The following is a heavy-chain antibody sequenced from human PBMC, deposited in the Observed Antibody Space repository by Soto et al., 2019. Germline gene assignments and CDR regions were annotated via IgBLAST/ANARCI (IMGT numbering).Heavy chain of an antibody. J-gene: IGHJ4*02. CDR2: INAGNGNT. V-gene: IGHV1-3*01. CDR3: AAEYSSSSAVTDY. CDR1: GYTFTSYA. D-gene: IGHD6-6*01. Sequence: QVQLVQSGAEVKKPGASVKVSCKASGYTFTSYAMHWVRQAPGQRLEWMGWINAGNGNTKYSQKFQGRVTITRDTSAGTAYMELSSLRSEDTAVYYCAAEYSSSSAVTDYWGQGTLVTVSS.